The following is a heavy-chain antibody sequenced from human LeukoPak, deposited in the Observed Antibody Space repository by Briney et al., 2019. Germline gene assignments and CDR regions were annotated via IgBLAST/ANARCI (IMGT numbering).Heavy chain of an antibody. CDR1: GFTFTSYS. D-gene: IGHD3-22*01. Sequence: GGSLRLSCAASGFTFTSYSMNWVRQAPGKGLEWVSSISSSSSYIYYADSVKGRFTISRDNAKNSLYLQMNSLRAADTAVYYCARDYDDSSGYNPWGQGTLVTVSS. CDR3: ARDYDDSSGYNP. J-gene: IGHJ5*02. V-gene: IGHV3-21*01. CDR2: ISSSSSYI.